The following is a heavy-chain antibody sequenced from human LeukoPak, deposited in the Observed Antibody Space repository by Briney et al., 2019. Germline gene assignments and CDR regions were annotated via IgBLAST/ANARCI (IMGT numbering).Heavy chain of an antibody. J-gene: IGHJ4*02. D-gene: IGHD5-18*01. CDR1: GFAFSSYA. CDR3: TTDPDTAMVTAFGFRSPIDY. CDR2: IKSKTDGGTT. V-gene: IGHV3-15*01. Sequence: GSLRLSCAASGFAFSSYAMSWVRLAPGKGLEWVGRIKSKTDGGTTDYAAPVKGRFTISRDDSKNTLYLQMNSLKTEDTAVYYCTTDPDTAMVTAFGFRSPIDYWGQGTLVTVSS.